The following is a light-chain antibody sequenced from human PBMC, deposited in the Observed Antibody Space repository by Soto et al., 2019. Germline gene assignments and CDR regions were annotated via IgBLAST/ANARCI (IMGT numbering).Light chain of an antibody. CDR3: CSYAAGQEV. CDR2: EGS. Sequence: QSVLTQPASVSGSPGQSITISCTGTSSDVGSYNLVSWYQQHPGKAPKLMIYEGSKRPSGVSNRFSGSKSGNTASLTISGLQAEDEADYYCCSYAAGQEVFGGGTQLTVL. J-gene: IGLJ2*01. V-gene: IGLV2-23*01. CDR1: SSDVGSYNL.